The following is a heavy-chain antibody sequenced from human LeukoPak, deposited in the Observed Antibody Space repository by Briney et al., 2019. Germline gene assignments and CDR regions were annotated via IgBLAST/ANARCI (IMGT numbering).Heavy chain of an antibody. CDR2: INWNGGRT. CDR3: ARKWLSNAFDI. D-gene: IGHD5-12*01. Sequence: GGSLRLSCAASGFTFDDFGMSWVRQVPGKGLEWVSGINWNGGRTGYADSVKGRFTISRDNAKKSLYLQMYSLRAEDTALYYCARKWLSNAFDIWGQGTMVTVSS. CDR1: GFTFDDFG. J-gene: IGHJ3*02. V-gene: IGHV3-20*04.